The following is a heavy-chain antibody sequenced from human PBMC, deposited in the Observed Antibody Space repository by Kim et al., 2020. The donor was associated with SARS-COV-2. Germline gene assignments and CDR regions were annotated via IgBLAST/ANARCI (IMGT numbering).Heavy chain of an antibody. V-gene: IGHV1-2*05. Sequence: ASVKVSCKASGYTFTAYYIHWVRQAPRLGLEWMGRIIPNSGGTDYAQRFQGRVTMTRDTSISTAHMELSRLRYEDTGVYYCARVYATGRHWYFDLWGRGT. CDR1: GYTFTAYY. CDR3: ARVYATGRHWYFDL. J-gene: IGHJ2*01. D-gene: IGHD1-1*01. CDR2: IIPNSGGT.